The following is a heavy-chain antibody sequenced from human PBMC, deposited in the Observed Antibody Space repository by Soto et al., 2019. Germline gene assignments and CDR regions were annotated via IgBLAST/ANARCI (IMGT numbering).Heavy chain of an antibody. CDR3: AKDHGGNSGVFDP. V-gene: IGHV3-43*01. Sequence: EVQLVESGGVVVQPGGSLRLSCAASGFTFDDYTMHWVRQAPGKGLEWVSLISWDGGSTYYADSVKGRFTISRDNSKNSLYLQMNSLRTEDTALYYCAKDHGGNSGVFDPWGQGTLVTVSS. D-gene: IGHD2-21*02. CDR2: ISWDGGST. CDR1: GFTFDDYT. J-gene: IGHJ5*02.